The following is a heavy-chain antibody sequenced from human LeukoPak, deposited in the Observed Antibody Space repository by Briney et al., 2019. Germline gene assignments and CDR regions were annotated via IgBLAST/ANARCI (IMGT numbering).Heavy chain of an antibody. CDR1: GFTFSSYE. D-gene: IGHD2/OR15-2a*01. Sequence: GGSLRLSCAASGFTFSSYEMNWVRQAPGKGLEWVSYISSSGSTIYYADSVKGRFTISRDNAKNSLYLQMNSLRAEDTAVYYCARASMVLYYFDYWGQGTLVTVSS. V-gene: IGHV3-48*03. CDR2: ISSSGSTI. CDR3: ARASMVLYYFDY. J-gene: IGHJ4*02.